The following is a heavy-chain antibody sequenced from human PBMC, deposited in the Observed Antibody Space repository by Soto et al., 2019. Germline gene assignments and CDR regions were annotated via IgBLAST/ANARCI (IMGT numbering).Heavy chain of an antibody. CDR2: MNPNSGNT. V-gene: IGHV1-8*01. CDR1: GYTFTSFD. Sequence: QVQLVQSGAEVKKPGASVKVSCKASGYTFTSFDINWVRQATGQGLEWMGWMNPNSGNTGYAQKFQGSDTLTRNSSISTADMELSSLRSEDTAVYHCARGPIYGSGSYLSDPWGQGTLVTVSS. J-gene: IGHJ5*02. CDR3: ARGPIYGSGSYLSDP. D-gene: IGHD3-10*01.